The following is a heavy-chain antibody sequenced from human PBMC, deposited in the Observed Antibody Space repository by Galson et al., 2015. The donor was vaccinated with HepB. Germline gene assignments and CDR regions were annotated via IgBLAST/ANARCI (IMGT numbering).Heavy chain of an antibody. J-gene: IGHJ3*02. V-gene: IGHV3-30-3*01. D-gene: IGHD3-22*01. Sequence: SLRLSCAASGFTFSSYAMHWVRQAPGKGLEWVAVISYDGSNKYYADSVKGRFTISRDNSKNTLYLQMNSLRAEDTAVYYCARANYYDSSGYPNRGDAFDIWGQGTMVTVSS. CDR1: GFTFSSYA. CDR2: ISYDGSNK. CDR3: ARANYYDSSGYPNRGDAFDI.